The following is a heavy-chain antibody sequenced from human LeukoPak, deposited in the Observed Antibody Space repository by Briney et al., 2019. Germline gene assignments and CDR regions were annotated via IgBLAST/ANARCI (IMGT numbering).Heavy chain of an antibody. CDR3: ARDKRSVNWFDP. J-gene: IGHJ5*02. CDR2: ISSSSGTI. CDR1: GFTFSSYS. V-gene: IGHV3-48*01. D-gene: IGHD4-17*01. Sequence: AGGSLRLSCAVSGFTFSSYSMNWVRQAPGKGLEWVSYISSSSGTIYYADSVKGRFTVSRDNAKNSLYLQMNSLRAEDTAVYYCARDKRSVNWFDPWGHGTLVTVSS.